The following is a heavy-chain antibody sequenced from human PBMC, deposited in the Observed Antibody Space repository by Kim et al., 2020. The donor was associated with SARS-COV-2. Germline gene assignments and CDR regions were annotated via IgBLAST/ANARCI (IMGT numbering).Heavy chain of an antibody. Sequence: SQTLSLTCVISGDSVSSESAVWHWIRQSPSRGLEWLGRIYYRSKWKNDYAISVKSRMSINADTSKNQFSLQLNSLTPEDTAIYYCVRGGWTGIWHWGEGT. CDR2: IYYRSKWKN. D-gene: IGHD1-26*01. CDR1: GDSVSSESAV. J-gene: IGHJ4*02. V-gene: IGHV6-1*01. CDR3: VRGGWTGIWH.